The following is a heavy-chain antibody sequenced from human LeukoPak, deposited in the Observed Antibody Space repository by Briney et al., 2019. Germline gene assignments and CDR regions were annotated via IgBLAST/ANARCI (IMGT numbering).Heavy chain of an antibody. CDR2: ISYDGSNK. D-gene: IGHD6-13*01. CDR3: AKVFSLRAAGSRGLDP. J-gene: IGHJ5*02. CDR1: GFTFSSYA. V-gene: IGHV3-30*04. Sequence: GGSLRLSCAASGFTFSSYAMHWVRQAPGKGLEWVAVISYDGSNKYYADSVKGRFTISRDNSKNTLYLQMNSLRAEDTAVYYCAKVFSLRAAGSRGLDPWGQGTLVTVSS.